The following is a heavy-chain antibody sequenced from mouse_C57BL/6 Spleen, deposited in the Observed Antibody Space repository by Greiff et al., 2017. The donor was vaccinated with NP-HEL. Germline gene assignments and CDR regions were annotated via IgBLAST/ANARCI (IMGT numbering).Heavy chain of an antibody. J-gene: IGHJ2*01. Sequence: VQLQQSGAELARPGASVKMSCKASGYTFTSYTMHWVKQRPGQGLEWIGYINPSSGYTKYNQKFKDKATLTADKSSSTAYMQLSSLTSEDSAVYYCARSEDGYSYFDYWGQGTTLTVSS. CDR3: ARSEDGYSYFDY. CDR1: GYTFTSYT. D-gene: IGHD2-3*01. V-gene: IGHV1-4*01. CDR2: INPSSGYT.